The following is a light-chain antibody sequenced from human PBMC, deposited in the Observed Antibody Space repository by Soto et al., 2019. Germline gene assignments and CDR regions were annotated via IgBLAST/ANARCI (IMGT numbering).Light chain of an antibody. CDR2: WAS. J-gene: IGKJ2*01. V-gene: IGKV4-1*01. Sequence: IVMTQSPDSLAVSLGERATINCRSSQSVLYSSDNKNYLAWYQKKPGQPPKLLIYWASTREYGVPDRFSGGGSGTDFTLTINSLRAEDVAVYYCQQYYSTLYTFGQGTKLEI. CDR3: QQYYSTLYT. CDR1: QSVLYSSDNKNY.